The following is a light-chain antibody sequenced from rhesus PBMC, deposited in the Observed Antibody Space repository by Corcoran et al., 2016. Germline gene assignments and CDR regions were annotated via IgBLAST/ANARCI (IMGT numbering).Light chain of an antibody. J-gene: IGKJ1*01. Sequence: DIQMTQSPSSLSASVGDTVTITCRASQGIANYLAWYQQKPGKGPKPLIYYASHLESGVPSRFSGSGSGTVFTLTISSLQPEDFAIYYCQQHDSYPPTFGQGTKVEIK. V-gene: IGKV1S14*01. CDR3: QQHDSYPPT. CDR2: YAS. CDR1: QGIANY.